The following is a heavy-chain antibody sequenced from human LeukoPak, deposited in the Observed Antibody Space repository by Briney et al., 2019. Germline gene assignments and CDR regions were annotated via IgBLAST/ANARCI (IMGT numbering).Heavy chain of an antibody. CDR1: GFTFSSYW. V-gene: IGHV3-7*01. Sequence: PGGSLRLSCAASGFTFSSYWMSWVRQAPGKGLEWVANIKKDGSEKYYVDSVKGRFTVSRDNAKTSLYLQMNSLRAEDTAVYYCAKIPYGDYLLDYYYYMDVWGKGTTVTISS. J-gene: IGHJ6*03. CDR2: IKKDGSEK. CDR3: AKIPYGDYLLDYYYYMDV. D-gene: IGHD4-17*01.